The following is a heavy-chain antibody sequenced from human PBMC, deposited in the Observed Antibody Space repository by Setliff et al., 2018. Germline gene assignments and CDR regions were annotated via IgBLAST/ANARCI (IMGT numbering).Heavy chain of an antibody. CDR1: GYNFITFG. J-gene: IGHJ4*02. CDR3: VKGTLVSCNGPTCYPLDY. CDR2: ISPYNGDA. V-gene: IGHV1-18*01. D-gene: IGHD2-2*01. Sequence: ASVKVSCKTSGYNFITFGVNWVRQVPGQGFEWMGWISPYNGDANYAQKFQGRFTISRDNSENKLYLQMNSLSAEDTAIYYCVKGTLVSCNGPTCYPLDYWGQGTLVTVSS.